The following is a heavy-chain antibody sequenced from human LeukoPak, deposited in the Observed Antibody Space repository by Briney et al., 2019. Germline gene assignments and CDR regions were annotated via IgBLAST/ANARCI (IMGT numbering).Heavy chain of an antibody. D-gene: IGHD6-13*01. CDR2: ISAYNGNT. Sequence: ASVKVSCKASGYTFTSYGISWVRQAPGQGLEWMGWISAYNGNTNYAQKLQGRVTMTPDTSTSTAYMELRSLRSDDTAVYYCARDGGPSVSSWYGGGYYYYYMDVWGKGTTVTVSS. J-gene: IGHJ6*03. CDR3: ARDGGPSVSSWYGGGYYYYYMDV. V-gene: IGHV1-18*01. CDR1: GYTFTSYG.